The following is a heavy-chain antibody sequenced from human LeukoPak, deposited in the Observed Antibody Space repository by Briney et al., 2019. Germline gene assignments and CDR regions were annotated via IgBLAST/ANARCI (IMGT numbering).Heavy chain of an antibody. V-gene: IGHV5-51*01. J-gene: IGHJ5*02. D-gene: IGHD3-22*01. CDR2: IYPGDSDT. CDR1: GYSFTSYW. Sequence: GESLKISCKGSGYSFTSYWIGWVRQMPGKGLEWMGIIYPGDSDTRYSPSFQGQVTISADKSISTAYLQWSSLKASDTAMHYCARYSYYYDSSGYRNWFDPWDQGTLVTVSS. CDR3: ARYSYYYDSSGYRNWFDP.